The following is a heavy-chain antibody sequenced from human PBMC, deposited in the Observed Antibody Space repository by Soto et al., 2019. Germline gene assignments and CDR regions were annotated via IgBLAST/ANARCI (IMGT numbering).Heavy chain of an antibody. CDR3: ARAVIVGVSAAIRLDWFDP. CDR1: GGSISSGDYY. V-gene: IGHV4-30-4*01. Sequence: SETLSLTCTVSGGSISSGDYYWSWIRQPPGKGLEWIGYIYYSGSTYYNPSLKSRVTISGDTSKNQFSLKLSSVHAADTAVYYCARAVIVGVSAAIRLDWFDPWGQGTLVTV. CDR2: IYYSGST. D-gene: IGHD2-2*02. J-gene: IGHJ5*02.